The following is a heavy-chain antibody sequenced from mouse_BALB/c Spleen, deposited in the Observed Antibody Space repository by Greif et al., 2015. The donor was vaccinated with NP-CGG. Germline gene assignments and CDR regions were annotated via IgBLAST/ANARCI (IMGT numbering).Heavy chain of an antibody. CDR2: ILPGSGST. Sequence: VMLVESGAELMKPGASVKISCKATGYTFSSYWIEWVKQRPGHGLEWIGEILPGSGSTNYNEKLKGKATFTADTSSNTAYMQLSSLTSEDSAVYYCARRGYYTYWGQGTLVTVSA. J-gene: IGHJ3*01. D-gene: IGHD2-3*01. V-gene: IGHV1-9*01. CDR3: ARRGYYTY. CDR1: GYTFSSYW.